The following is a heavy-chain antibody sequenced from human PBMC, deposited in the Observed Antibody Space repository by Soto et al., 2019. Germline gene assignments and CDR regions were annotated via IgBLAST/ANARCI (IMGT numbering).Heavy chain of an antibody. CDR2: IIPIFGTA. CDR1: GGTFSSYA. V-gene: IGHV1-69*01. Sequence: QVQLVQSGAEVQKPGSSVKVSCKASGGTFSSYAISWVRQAPGQGLEWMGGIIPIFGTANYAQKFQGRVTITADESTSTAYMELSSLRSEDTAVYYCARGPEETEMSEYYFDYWGQGTLVTVSS. J-gene: IGHJ4*02. CDR3: ARGPEETEMSEYYFDY.